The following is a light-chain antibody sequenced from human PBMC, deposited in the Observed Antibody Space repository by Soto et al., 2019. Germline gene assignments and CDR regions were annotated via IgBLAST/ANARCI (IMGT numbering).Light chain of an antibody. J-gene: IGKJ1*01. CDR2: AAS. CDR3: QQTYYTPG. Sequence: DIQMTQSPSSLSASVGDRVSITCRASQSINSYLNWYQQKPGKAPKLLIFAASSLQSGVPSRFSGSGSGTDFTLTISSLQPEDFATYYYQQTYYTPGFGPGTTVEIK. V-gene: IGKV1-39*01. CDR1: QSINSY.